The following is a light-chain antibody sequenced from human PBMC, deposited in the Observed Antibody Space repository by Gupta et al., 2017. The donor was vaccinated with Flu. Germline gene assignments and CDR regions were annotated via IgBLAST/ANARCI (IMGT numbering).Light chain of an antibody. Sequence: DMVMTQSQVSLPVTPGEPASISCRSSQSLLHSNGYNYLDWYLQKPGQSPQLLIYLGSNRASGVPDRFSGSGSGTDFTLKISRVEAEDVGVYYCRQALQTPHTFGHGTKVDIK. CDR3: RQALQTPHT. V-gene: IGKV2-28*01. CDR1: QSLLHSNGYNY. J-gene: IGKJ3*01. CDR2: LGS.